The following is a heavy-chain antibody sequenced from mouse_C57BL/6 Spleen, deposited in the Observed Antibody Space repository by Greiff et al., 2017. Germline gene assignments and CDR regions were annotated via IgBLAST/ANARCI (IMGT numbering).Heavy chain of an antibody. J-gene: IGHJ4*01. CDR2: LWGDGST. V-gene: IGHV2-3*01. CDR1: GFSLTSYG. Sequence: QVQLKESGPGLVAPSQSLSITCTVSGFSLTSYGVSWVRQPPGKGLEWLGVLWGDGSTNYHSALISRLGICKDNSKTHVFSKLYSLQTDETATYYGAKGGLTTVVAPYAMDYWGQGTSVTVAS. CDR3: AKGGLTTVVAPYAMDY. D-gene: IGHD1-1*01.